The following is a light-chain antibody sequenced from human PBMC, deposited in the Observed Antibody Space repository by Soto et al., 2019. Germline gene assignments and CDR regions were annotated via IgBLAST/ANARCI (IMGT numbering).Light chain of an antibody. Sequence: EIVLTQSPGTLSLSPGERATLSCRASQSVSSSYLAWYQQKPGQAPRLLIYGASSRATGIPDRFSGSGSGTDFTLTISSLQPDDFATYYCHQYDSDRTFGQGTKVDLK. CDR2: GAS. CDR3: HQYDSDRT. V-gene: IGKV3-20*01. CDR1: QSVSSSY. J-gene: IGKJ1*01.